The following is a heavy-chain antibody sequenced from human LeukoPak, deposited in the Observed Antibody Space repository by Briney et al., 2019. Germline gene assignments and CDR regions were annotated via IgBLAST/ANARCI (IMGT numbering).Heavy chain of an antibody. J-gene: IGHJ4*02. V-gene: IGHV3-66*01. CDR3: AKDLSGWYYFDY. Sequence: GGSLRLSCAASGFTVSSNYMSWVRQAPGKGLEWVSVIYSGGSTYYADSVKGRFTISSDNSKNTLYLQMNSLRAEDTAVYYCAKDLSGWYYFDYWGQGTLVTVSS. CDR2: IYSGGST. CDR1: GFTVSSNY. D-gene: IGHD6-19*01.